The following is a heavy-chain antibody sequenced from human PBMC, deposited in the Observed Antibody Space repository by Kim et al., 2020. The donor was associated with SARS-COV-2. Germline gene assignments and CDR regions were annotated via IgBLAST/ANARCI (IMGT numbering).Heavy chain of an antibody. Sequence: SETLSLTCTVSGGSISSSSYYWGWIRQPPGKGLEWIGSIYYSGSTYYNPSLKSRVTISVDTSKNQFSLKLSSVTAADTAVYYCARDSRMTTVITYYYYYGMDVWGQWTTVTVSS. D-gene: IGHD4-17*01. V-gene: IGHV4-39*07. CDR1: GGSISSSSYY. CDR3: ARDSRMTTVITYYYYYGMDV. J-gene: IGHJ6*02. CDR2: IYYSGST.